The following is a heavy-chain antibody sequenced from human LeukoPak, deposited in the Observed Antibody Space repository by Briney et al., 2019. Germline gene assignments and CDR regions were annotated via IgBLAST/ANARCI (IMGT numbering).Heavy chain of an antibody. J-gene: IGHJ3*02. V-gene: IGHV1-2*02. Sequence: GASVKVSCKASGYTFTGYNIHWVRQAPGQGLEWMGWINPNSGGTNYAQKLQGRVTMTTDTSSSTAYMELRSLRSDDTAVYYCARWDYYDSRTFDIWGQGTMVTVSS. CDR2: INPNSGGT. CDR1: GYTFTGYN. CDR3: ARWDYYDSRTFDI. D-gene: IGHD3-22*01.